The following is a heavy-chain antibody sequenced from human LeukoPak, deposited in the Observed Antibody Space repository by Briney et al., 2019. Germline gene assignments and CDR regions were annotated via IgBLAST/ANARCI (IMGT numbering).Heavy chain of an antibody. CDR1: GFTFSNYA. CDR3: AKGHYYDSSGYYPYYFDY. V-gene: IGHV3-23*01. J-gene: IGHJ4*02. Sequence: GGSLRLSCAASGFTFSNYAMSWVRQAPGKGLEWVSAISGSGGSTYYADSVKGRFTISRDNSKNTLYLQMNSLRAEDTAVYYCAKGHYYDSSGYYPYYFDYWGQGTLVTVSS. D-gene: IGHD3-22*01. CDR2: ISGSGGST.